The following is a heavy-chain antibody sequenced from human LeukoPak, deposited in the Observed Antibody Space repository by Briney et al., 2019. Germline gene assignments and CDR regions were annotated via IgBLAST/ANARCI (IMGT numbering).Heavy chain of an antibody. CDR3: ARVQGFYDFWSGAPGRIYMDV. CDR2: INHRGST. D-gene: IGHD3-3*01. V-gene: IGHV4-34*01. Sequence: SETLSLTCAVYGGSFSGYYWSWIRQPPGKGVEWSGEINHRGSTNYNPSLKSRLTISVDTPKNEFSLKLSSVTAAATAVYYCARVQGFYDFWSGAPGRIYMDVWGKGTTVTVSS. CDR1: GGSFSGYY. J-gene: IGHJ6*03.